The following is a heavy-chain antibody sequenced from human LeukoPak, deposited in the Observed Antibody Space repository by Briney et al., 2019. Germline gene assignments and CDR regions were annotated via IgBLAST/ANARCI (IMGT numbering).Heavy chain of an antibody. D-gene: IGHD6-13*01. Sequence: GGSLRLSCAASGFTVSSYGMTWVRQAPGKGLEWVSAFSASDGSAQYAESVKGRFTISRDNSKSSLYLQMNSLRDEDTAVYYCAKARIAAAGTGAFDVWGQGTMVTVSS. CDR1: GFTVSSYG. J-gene: IGHJ3*01. CDR2: FSASDGSA. V-gene: IGHV3-23*01. CDR3: AKARIAAAGTGAFDV.